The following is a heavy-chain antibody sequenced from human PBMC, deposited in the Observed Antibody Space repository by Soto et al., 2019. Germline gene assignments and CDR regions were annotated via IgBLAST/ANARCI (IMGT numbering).Heavy chain of an antibody. D-gene: IGHD2-8*02. CDR1: GASITGSFF. CDR2: FSLSGTT. V-gene: IGHV4-4*07. CDR3: ARGMTPPGAPAWYYFDS. Sequence: PSETLSLTCTVSGASITGSFFWSWTRQPAGKGLEWIGRFSLSGTTNYNPSLRSRVTMSADVSKNQFSLRLTSVTAADTALYYCARGMTPPGAPAWYYFDSWGQGTLVTSPQ. J-gene: IGHJ4*02.